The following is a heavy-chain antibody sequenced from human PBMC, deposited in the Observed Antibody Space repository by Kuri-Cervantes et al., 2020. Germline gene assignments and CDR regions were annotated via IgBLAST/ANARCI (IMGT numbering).Heavy chain of an antibody. CDR2: IYPGDSDT. Sequence: GGSLRLSCKGSGYSFTSYWIGWARQMPGKGLEWMGIIYPGDSDTRYSPSFQGQVTISADKSISTAYLQWSSLKASDTAMYYCARHRNGDYGNYYGMDVWGQGTTVTVSS. V-gene: IGHV5-51*01. J-gene: IGHJ6*02. CDR3: ARHRNGDYGNYYGMDV. CDR1: GYSFTSYW. D-gene: IGHD4-17*01.